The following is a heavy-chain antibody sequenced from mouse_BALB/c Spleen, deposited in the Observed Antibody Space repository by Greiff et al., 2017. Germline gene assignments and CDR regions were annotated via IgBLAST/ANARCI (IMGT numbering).Heavy chain of an antibody. D-gene: IGHD2-1*01. J-gene: IGHJ1*01. V-gene: IGHV5-6-4*01. CDR1: GFTFSSYT. CDR3: TREDYYGNYDWYFDV. CDR2: ISSGGSYT. Sequence: EVQGVESGGGLVKPGGSLKLSCAASGFTFSSYTMSWVRQTPEKRLEWVATISSGGSYTYYPDSVKGRFTISRDNAKNTLYLQMSSLKSEDTAMYYCTREDYYGNYDWYFDVWGAGTTVTVSS.